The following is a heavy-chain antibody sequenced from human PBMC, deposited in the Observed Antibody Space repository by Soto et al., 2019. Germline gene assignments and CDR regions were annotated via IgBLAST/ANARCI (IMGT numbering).Heavy chain of an antibody. CDR2: ISYDGSNK. CDR3: AKGDQWLGIDY. CDR1: GFTFSSYG. J-gene: IGHJ4*02. Sequence: QVQLVESGGGVVQPGRSLRLSCAASGFTFSSYGMHWVRQAPGKGLEWVAVISYDGSNKYYADSVKGRFTISRDNSKNTLYLQMNSLRAEDTAVYYCAKGDQWLGIDYWGQGTLVTVSS. D-gene: IGHD6-19*01. V-gene: IGHV3-30*18.